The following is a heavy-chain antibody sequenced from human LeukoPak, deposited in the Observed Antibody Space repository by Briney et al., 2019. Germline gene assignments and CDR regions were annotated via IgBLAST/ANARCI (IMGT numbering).Heavy chain of an antibody. Sequence: SVKVSCKASGGTFSSYAISWVRQAPGQGLEWMGGIIPIFGTANYAQKFQGRVTITADESTSTAYMELNSLRSEDTAVYYCARDLGDDSSGYYYDGHFDYWGQGTLVTVSS. D-gene: IGHD3-22*01. CDR1: GGTFSSYA. CDR3: ARDLGDDSSGYYYDGHFDY. V-gene: IGHV1-69*13. CDR2: IIPIFGTA. J-gene: IGHJ4*02.